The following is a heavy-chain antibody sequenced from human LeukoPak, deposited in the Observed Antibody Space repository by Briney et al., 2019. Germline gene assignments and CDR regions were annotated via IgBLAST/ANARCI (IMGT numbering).Heavy chain of an antibody. Sequence: GGSLRLSCATSGFIVSANYMNWVRQAPGKGLEWVAFIRYDGSNKYYADSVKGRFTISRDNSKNTLYLQMNSLRAEDTAVYYCAKDTILWWWGQGTLVTVSS. D-gene: IGHD2-21*01. CDR1: GFIVSANY. CDR2: IRYDGSNK. J-gene: IGHJ4*02. V-gene: IGHV3-30*02. CDR3: AKDTILWW.